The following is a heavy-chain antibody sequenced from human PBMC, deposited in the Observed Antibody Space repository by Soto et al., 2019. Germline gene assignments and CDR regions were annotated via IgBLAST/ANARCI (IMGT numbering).Heavy chain of an antibody. CDR3: AKLTTRTTGDY. Sequence: GGYLRLSCAAYGLTGSSNYMSWARQAPGRGLEWVSAIYSGGATYYADSVKGRFTISRDTSKNTLYLQMNNLRAEDTAVYYCAKLTTRTTGDYWGQGXLVTV. J-gene: IGHJ4*02. CDR1: GLTGSSNY. D-gene: IGHD1-1*01. CDR2: IYSGGAT. V-gene: IGHV3-53*01.